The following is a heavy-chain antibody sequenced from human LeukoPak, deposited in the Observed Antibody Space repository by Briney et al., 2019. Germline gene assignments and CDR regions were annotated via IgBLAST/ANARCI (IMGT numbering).Heavy chain of an antibody. V-gene: IGHV3-30*02. D-gene: IGHD6-13*01. J-gene: IGHJ4*02. CDR3: TREAAAGIDY. CDR1: GFTSSSYG. Sequence: GGSLRLSCAASGFTSSSYGMHWVRQAPGKGLEWVAFIRYDGSNKYYADSVKGRFTISRDNAKNSLYLQMNSLRAEDTAVYFCTREAAAGIDYWGQGTLVTVSS. CDR2: IRYDGSNK.